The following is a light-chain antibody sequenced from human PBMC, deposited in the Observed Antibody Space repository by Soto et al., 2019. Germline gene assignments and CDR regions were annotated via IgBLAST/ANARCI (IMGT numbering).Light chain of an antibody. Sequence: QSVLTQPPSASGSPGRSVTISCTGTSSDVGAYNYVSWYQQHPGKVPKLMIYEVTKRPSGVPDRFSGSKSGNTASLTVSGLQAEDEADYYCCSFAPGRIYVFGSGTKVTVL. CDR1: SSDVGAYNY. CDR2: EVT. J-gene: IGLJ1*01. CDR3: CSFAPGRIYV. V-gene: IGLV2-8*01.